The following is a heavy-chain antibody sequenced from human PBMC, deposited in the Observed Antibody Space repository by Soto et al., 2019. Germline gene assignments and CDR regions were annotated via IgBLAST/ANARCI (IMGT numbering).Heavy chain of an antibody. CDR2: IWYDGSNK. V-gene: IGHV3-33*01. CDR3: ARVPYDFWSGPDLMVDYYYGMDV. D-gene: IGHD3-3*01. J-gene: IGHJ6*02. Sequence: GGSLRLSCAASGFTFSSYGMHWVRQAPGKGLEWVAVIWYDGSNKYYADSVKGRFTISRDNSKNTLYLQMNSLRAEDTAVYYCARVPYDFWSGPDLMVDYYYGMDVWGQGTTVTVSS. CDR1: GFTFSSYG.